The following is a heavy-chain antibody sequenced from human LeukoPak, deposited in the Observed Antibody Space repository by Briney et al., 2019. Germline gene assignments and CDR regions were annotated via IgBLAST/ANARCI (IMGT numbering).Heavy chain of an antibody. CDR3: AKERCGDTAMVCEFDY. D-gene: IGHD5-18*01. V-gene: IGHV3-30*18. Sequence: GRSLRLSCAASGFTFSSYGMHWVRQAPGKGLEWVAVISYDGSNKYYADSVKGRFTISRDNSKNTLYLQMNSLRAEDTAVYYCAKERCGDTAMVCEFDYWGQGTLVTVSS. CDR2: ISYDGSNK. CDR1: GFTFSSYG. J-gene: IGHJ4*02.